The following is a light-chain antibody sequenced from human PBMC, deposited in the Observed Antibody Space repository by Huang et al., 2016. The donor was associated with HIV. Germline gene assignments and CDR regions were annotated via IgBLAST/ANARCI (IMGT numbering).Light chain of an antibody. J-gene: IGKJ3*01. CDR2: GAS. CDR3: QQFNNWPPRFT. V-gene: IGKV3-15*01. CDR1: QNIGDN. Sequence: EIVMTQSPATLSVSPGERATLSCRASQNIGDNLTWYHHKPGQAPRRLIYGASTRAPGIPPRFSGSGSGTEFTLTISGLESEDFAVYYCQQFNNWPPRFTFGPGTTVDVK.